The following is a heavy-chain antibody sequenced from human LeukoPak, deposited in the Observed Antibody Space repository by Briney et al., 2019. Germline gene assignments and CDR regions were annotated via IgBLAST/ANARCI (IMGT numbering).Heavy chain of an antibody. CDR3: ARDSAEDYYDSSGYYQSDAFDI. V-gene: IGHV1-2*02. D-gene: IGHD3-22*01. CDR2: INPNSGGT. J-gene: IGHJ3*02. Sequence: ASVKVSCKASGYTFTGYYTHWVRQAPGQGLEWMGWINPNSGGTNYAQKFQGRVTMTRDTSISTAYMELSRLRSDDTAVYYCARDSAEDYYDSSGYYQSDAFDIWGQGTMVTVSS. CDR1: GYTFTGYY.